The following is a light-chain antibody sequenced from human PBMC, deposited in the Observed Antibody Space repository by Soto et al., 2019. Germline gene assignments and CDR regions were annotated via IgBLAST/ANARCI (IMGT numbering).Light chain of an antibody. V-gene: IGKV3-20*01. CDR3: QQYGSSPWT. J-gene: IGKJ1*01. CDR2: GAS. Sequence: EIVLTQSPGTLSLSPGERATLSCRASQSVSSSYLAWYQQKPGQAPRLLIYGASSRATGIPDRVSGSGSGTDFTLTISRLEPEDVAVYDCQQYGSSPWTFGQGTKVDIK. CDR1: QSVSSSY.